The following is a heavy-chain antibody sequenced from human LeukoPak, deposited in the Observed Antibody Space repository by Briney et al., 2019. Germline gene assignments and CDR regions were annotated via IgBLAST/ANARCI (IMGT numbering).Heavy chain of an antibody. CDR2: IWYDGSNK. CDR1: GFTFSTYG. J-gene: IGHJ4*02. D-gene: IGHD3-22*01. V-gene: IGHV3-33*08. Sequence: GGSLRLSCAASGFTFSTYGMHWVRQAPGKGLEWVAVIWYDGSNKYYADSVKGRFTISRDNSKNTLYLQMNSLRAEDTAVYYCTRNFRLFTYYFDYWGQGTLVTVSS. CDR3: TRNFRLFTYYFDY.